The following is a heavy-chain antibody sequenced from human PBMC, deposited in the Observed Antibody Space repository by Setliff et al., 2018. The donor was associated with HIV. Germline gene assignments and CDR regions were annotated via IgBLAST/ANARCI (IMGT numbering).Heavy chain of an antibody. CDR3: ATGCSGGSCFDH. CDR2: INIDGSSA. CDR1: GLNFTNYW. V-gene: IGHV3-74*01. J-gene: IGHJ4*02. Sequence: SLKISCATSGLNFTNYWMHWVRQAPGKGLVWVSRINIDGSSAKYADFVKGRFTVSRDNAKGTLYLQMNTLRPDDTAVYFCATGCSGGSCFDHWGQGNMVTVSS. D-gene: IGHD2-15*01.